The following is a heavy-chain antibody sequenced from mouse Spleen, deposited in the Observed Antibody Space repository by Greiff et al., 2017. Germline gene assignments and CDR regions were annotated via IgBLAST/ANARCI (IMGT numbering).Heavy chain of an antibody. CDR1: GYAFSSSW. CDR2: IYPGDGDT. V-gene: IGHV1-82*01. CDR3: AREGAYYRYDGYFDV. Sequence: VKLMESGPELVKPGASVKISCKASGYAFSSSWMNWVKQRPGKGLEWIGRIYPGDGDTNYNGKFKGKATLTADKSSSTAYMQLSSLTSEDSAVYFCAREGAYYRYDGYFDVWGAGTTVTVSS. J-gene: IGHJ1*01. D-gene: IGHD2-14*01.